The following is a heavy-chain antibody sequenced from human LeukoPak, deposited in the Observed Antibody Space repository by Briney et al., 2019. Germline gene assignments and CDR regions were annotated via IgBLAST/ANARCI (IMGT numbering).Heavy chain of an antibody. J-gene: IGHJ4*02. CDR3: GDLGSAGTDH. CDR2: IRNKADGYNT. CDR1: GFIFSDYY. V-gene: IGHV3-72*01. D-gene: IGHD3-10*01. Sequence: PGGSLRLSCAGSGFIFSDYYMDWVRQAPGQGLEWVGLIRNKADGYNTIYAASVKGRFTISRDDSKNSIYLQMDSLKTEDTAVYYCGDLGSAGTDHWGQGTLVTVSS.